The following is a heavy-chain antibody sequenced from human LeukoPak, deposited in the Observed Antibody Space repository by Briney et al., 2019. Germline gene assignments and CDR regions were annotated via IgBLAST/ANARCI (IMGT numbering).Heavy chain of an antibody. Sequence: PGRSLRLSCAASGFTFSGYAMDWVRQAPGKGLEWLGVISYDGSNQYYADSVKGRFTISRDNSKDTLYLQMSSLSAEDTAVYYCARDSYENSFDYWGQGTLVTVSS. CDR1: GFTFSGYA. D-gene: IGHD3-22*01. J-gene: IGHJ4*02. V-gene: IGHV3-30*15. CDR2: ISYDGSNQ. CDR3: ARDSYENSFDY.